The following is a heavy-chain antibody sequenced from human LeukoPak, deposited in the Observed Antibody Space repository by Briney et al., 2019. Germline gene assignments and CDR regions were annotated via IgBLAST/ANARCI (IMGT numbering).Heavy chain of an antibody. Sequence: ASVKVSCKASGGTFSSYAISWVRQAPGQGLEWMGGIIPIFGTANYAQKFQGRVTITADESTSTAYMELSSLRSEDTAVYYCARLAGYSSSWYEPEHEYWGQGTLVTVSS. CDR1: GGTFSSYA. J-gene: IGHJ4*02. D-gene: IGHD6-13*01. CDR3: ARLAGYSSSWYEPEHEY. V-gene: IGHV1-69*13. CDR2: IIPIFGTA.